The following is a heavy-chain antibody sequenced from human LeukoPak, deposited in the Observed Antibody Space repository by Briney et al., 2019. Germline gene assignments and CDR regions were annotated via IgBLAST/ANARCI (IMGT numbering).Heavy chain of an antibody. CDR1: RFIFSEYY. J-gene: IGHJ4*02. CDR3: AKDIVAAGLFFDY. D-gene: IGHD6-13*01. V-gene: IGHV3-11*01. Sequence: GGSLRLSCAASRFIFSEYYMGWIRQAPGKGLEWVSYIDNSGGTTYYADSVKGRFTISRDDAKNSLFLQMNSLRAEDTAVYYCAKDIVAAGLFFDYWGPGILVTVSS. CDR2: IDNSGGTT.